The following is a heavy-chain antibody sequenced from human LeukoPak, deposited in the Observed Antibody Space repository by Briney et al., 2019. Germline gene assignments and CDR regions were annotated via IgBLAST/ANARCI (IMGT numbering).Heavy chain of an antibody. CDR3: ARTYTYGKDYSCYYMDV. CDR1: GFTFSDYY. D-gene: IGHD5-18*01. CDR2: ISSSGYTM. V-gene: IGHV3-11*04. J-gene: IGHJ6*03. Sequence: GGSLRLSCVASGFTFSDYYMTWIRQAPGKGLEWVSYISSSGYTMYFADSVKGRFTISRDNAKTSLYLQMNSLRAEDTAVYYCARTYTYGKDYSCYYMDVRGKGTTVTVSS.